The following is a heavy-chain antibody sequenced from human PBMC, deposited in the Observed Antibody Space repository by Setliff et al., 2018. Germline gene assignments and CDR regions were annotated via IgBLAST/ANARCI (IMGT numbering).Heavy chain of an antibody. D-gene: IGHD3-10*01. Sequence: GGSLRLSCAASGFTFSDYYMSWIRQAPGKGLEWVSYITNSGSTIYYADSVKGRFTISRDNAKNSLYLQMDSLRVDDTAVYYCGRAGKPYGIDVWGQGTMVTVSS. CDR1: GFTFSDYY. J-gene: IGHJ3*01. V-gene: IGHV3-11*04. CDR3: GRAGKPYGIDV. CDR2: ITNSGSTI.